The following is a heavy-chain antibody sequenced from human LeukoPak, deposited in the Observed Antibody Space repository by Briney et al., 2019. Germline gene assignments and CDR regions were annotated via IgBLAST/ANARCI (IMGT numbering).Heavy chain of an antibody. D-gene: IGHD5-18*01. Sequence: PGGSLRLSCAASGFSFSNYAMHWVRQAPGKGLEWVAVISYVGSNKYYADSVKGRFTISGDNSKNTLYLQMNSLRGEDTAVYYCARDSYGLDYWGQGTLVTVSS. V-gene: IGHV3-30-3*01. CDR3: ARDSYGLDY. J-gene: IGHJ4*02. CDR2: ISYVGSNK. CDR1: GFSFSNYA.